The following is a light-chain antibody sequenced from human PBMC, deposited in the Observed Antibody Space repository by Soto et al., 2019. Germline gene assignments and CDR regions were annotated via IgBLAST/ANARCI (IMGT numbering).Light chain of an antibody. CDR3: VSYTSSRAYV. Sequence: QSALTQPASVSGSPGQSITISCTGTSRDVGGYNYVSWYQQQAGKAPKLIIHEVSNWPSGVSDRFSGSKSGNTACLTISGPQAEDEADYYCVSYTSSRAYVFGIGTKVTVL. V-gene: IGLV2-14*01. CDR2: EVS. CDR1: SRDVGGYNY. J-gene: IGLJ1*01.